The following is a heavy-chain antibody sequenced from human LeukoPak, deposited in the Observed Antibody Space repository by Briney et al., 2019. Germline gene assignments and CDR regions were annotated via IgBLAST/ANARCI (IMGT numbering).Heavy chain of an antibody. CDR1: GGSIITGSYY. CDR3: ARRSLTALSWFDP. Sequence: SQTLSLTCTVSGGSIITGSYYWSWIRQPAGKGLEWIGRVYSGGSTHYNPSLKSRVTISIDTSKNQFSLHLTPVTAADTATYYCARRSLTALSWFDPWGQGALVTVSS. J-gene: IGHJ5*02. V-gene: IGHV4-61*02. CDR2: VYSGGST. D-gene: IGHD5-18*01.